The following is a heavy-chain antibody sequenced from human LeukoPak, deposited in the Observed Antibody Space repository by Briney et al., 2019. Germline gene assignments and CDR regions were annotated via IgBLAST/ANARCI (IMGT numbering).Heavy chain of an antibody. Sequence: PSETLSLTCTVSGGSINNYYWSWIRQPAGKGLEWIGRIYTRGSPNYNPSLKSRVTMSVDTSKNQFHLKLSSVTAADTAVYYCARGRYCSADICSGGDAFDIWGQGTMVSVSS. CDR2: IYTRGSP. CDR1: GGSINNYY. J-gene: IGHJ3*02. V-gene: IGHV4-4*07. CDR3: ARGRYCSADICSGGDAFDI. D-gene: IGHD2-15*01.